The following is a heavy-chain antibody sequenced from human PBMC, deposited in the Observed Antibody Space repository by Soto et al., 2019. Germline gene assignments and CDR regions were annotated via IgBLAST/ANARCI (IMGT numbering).Heavy chain of an antibody. V-gene: IGHV1-2*04. J-gene: IGHJ6*02. CDR3: AREPHSPGGYYDFWSGYPNYYYYGMDV. CDR1: GYTFTGYY. Sequence: ASVKVSCKXSGYTFTGYYMHWVRQAPGQGLEWMGWINPNSGGTNYAQKFQGWVTMTRDTSISTAYMELSRLRSDDTAVYYCAREPHSPGGYYDFWSGYPNYYYYGMDVWGQGTTVTVSS. D-gene: IGHD3-3*01. CDR2: INPNSGGT.